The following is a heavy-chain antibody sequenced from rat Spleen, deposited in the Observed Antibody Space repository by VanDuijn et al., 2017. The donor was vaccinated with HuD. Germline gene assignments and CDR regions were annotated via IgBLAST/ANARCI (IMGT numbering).Heavy chain of an antibody. V-gene: IGHV5S13*01. Sequence: EVQLVESGGGLVQPGRSLKLSCVASGFTFSNYDMAWVRQAPTKGLEWVATISTDGGDTYYPDSVKGRFTISRDNAENTVYLQMDSLRSEDTATYYCARNELPGYNYFDYWGQGVMVTVSS. D-gene: IGHD1-4*01. CDR2: ISTDGGDT. J-gene: IGHJ2*01. CDR3: ARNELPGYNYFDY. CDR1: GFTFSNYD.